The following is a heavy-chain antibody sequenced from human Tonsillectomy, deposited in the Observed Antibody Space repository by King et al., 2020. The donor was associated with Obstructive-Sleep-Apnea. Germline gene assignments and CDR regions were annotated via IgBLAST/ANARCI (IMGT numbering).Heavy chain of an antibody. D-gene: IGHD2-8*02. Sequence: VQLVESGGVLVQLGGSLRFSCAASGFTFISYAMSLVRQSPGKGLEWVSTIRGIGDSTYYADSGKGRFTISRDNTKKTLYLQMNSLRTEDTAVYYCAKLVGNTGVDYWGQGTLVTVSS. CDR2: IRGIGDST. V-gene: IGHV3-23*04. CDR1: GFTFISYA. CDR3: AKLVGNTGVDY. J-gene: IGHJ4*02.